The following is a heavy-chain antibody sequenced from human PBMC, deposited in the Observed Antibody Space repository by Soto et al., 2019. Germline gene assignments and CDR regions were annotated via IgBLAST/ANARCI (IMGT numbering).Heavy chain of an antibody. CDR3: TTVDTVVPAAPYYYYYGMDV. Sequence: GGSLRLSCAASGFTFSNAWMSWVRQAPGKGLEWVGRIKSKTDGGTTDYAAPVKGRFTISRDDSKNTLYLQMNSLKTEDTVVYYCTTVDTVVPAAPYYYYYGMDVWGQGTTVTVSS. D-gene: IGHD2-2*01. CDR1: GFTFSNAW. J-gene: IGHJ6*02. V-gene: IGHV3-15*01. CDR2: IKSKTDGGTT.